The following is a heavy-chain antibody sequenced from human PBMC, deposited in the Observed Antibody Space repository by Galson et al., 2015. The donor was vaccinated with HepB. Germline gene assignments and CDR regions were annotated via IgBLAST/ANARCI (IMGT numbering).Heavy chain of an antibody. Sequence: PALVKPTQTLTLTCSFSGFSLSTSGMCVSWIRQPPGKALEWLARIDWDDDKYYSTSLKTRLTISKDTSKNQVVLTMTNMDPVDTATYYCARMQSSSWRYFDYWGQGTLVTVSS. CDR1: GFSLSTSGMC. CDR3: ARMQSSSWRYFDY. J-gene: IGHJ4*02. CDR2: IDWDDDK. V-gene: IGHV2-70*11. D-gene: IGHD6-13*01.